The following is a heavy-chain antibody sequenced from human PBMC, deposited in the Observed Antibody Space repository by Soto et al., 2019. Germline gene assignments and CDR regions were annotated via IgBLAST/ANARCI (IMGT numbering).Heavy chain of an antibody. D-gene: IGHD6-13*01. J-gene: IGHJ2*01. Sequence: GGSLRLSCAASGFTFSSYSMNWVRQAPGKGLEWVSYISSSSSTIYYADSVKGRFTISRDNAKNSLYLQMNSLRAEDTAVYYCAREAAAGTRYWYFDLWGRGTLVTVSS. CDR2: ISSSSSTI. CDR3: AREAAAGTRYWYFDL. CDR1: GFTFSSYS. V-gene: IGHV3-48*01.